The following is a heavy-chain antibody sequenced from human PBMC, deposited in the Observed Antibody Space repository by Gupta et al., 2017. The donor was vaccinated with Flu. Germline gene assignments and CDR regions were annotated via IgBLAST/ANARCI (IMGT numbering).Heavy chain of an antibody. CDR1: GFNLRGHW. CDR3: AREAKCDSGCYHFDY. V-gene: IGHV3-74*01. CDR2: SDRDGSA. Sequence: EVQLVESGGGSVQPGGSLRLTCVASGFNLRGHWMHWVRQVPGKGLMWVSRSDRDGSATYADSVKGRFTVSRDNAKNTLFLQMNGLRVEETAEYFCAREAKCDSGCYHFDYWGQGALVTVSS. J-gene: IGHJ4*02. D-gene: IGHD2-21*01.